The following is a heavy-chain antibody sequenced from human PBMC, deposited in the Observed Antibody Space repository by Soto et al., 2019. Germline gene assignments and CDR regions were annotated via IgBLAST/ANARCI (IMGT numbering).Heavy chain of an antibody. J-gene: IGHJ6*02. CDR1: GASISSYY. D-gene: IGHD6-13*01. CDR2: ICTSGST. V-gene: IGHV4-4*07. Sequence: EKLCVTYIVSGASISSYYWSWIRQPAGKGLQWIGRICTSGSTNYNPSLKSRVTMSVDTSKNQFSLKLSSVTAADTAVYYCARGGKQQRTRYYYYYGMDVLCQCPTVT. CDR3: ARGGKQQRTRYYYYYGMDV.